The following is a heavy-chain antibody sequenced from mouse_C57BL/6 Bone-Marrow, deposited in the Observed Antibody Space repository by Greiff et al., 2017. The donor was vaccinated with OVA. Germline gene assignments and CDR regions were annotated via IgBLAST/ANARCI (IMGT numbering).Heavy chain of an antibody. D-gene: IGHD6-1*01. Sequence: VQLQQSGAELVRPGASVKLSCTASGFNIKDDYMHWVKQRPEQGLEWIGWIDPENGDTEYASKFQGKATITADTSSNTACMQLSGLTAEDAAVYYCTSSGNFDYWGQGTTLTVSS. V-gene: IGHV14-4*01. CDR2: IDPENGDT. CDR3: TSSGNFDY. J-gene: IGHJ2*01. CDR1: GFNIKDDY.